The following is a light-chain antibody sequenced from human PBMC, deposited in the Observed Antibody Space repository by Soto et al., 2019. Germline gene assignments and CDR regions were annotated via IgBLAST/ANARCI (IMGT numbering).Light chain of an antibody. Sequence: DIQMTQSPDSVSASVGDSITITCRASQPISSWVVWYQQKPGQAPKLLIYAASRLQGGVPLRFSGSGSGTDFTLTINTLQPEDFATYYWQQANSFPLTFGGGTRVEVK. CDR2: AAS. CDR3: QQANSFPLT. V-gene: IGKV1D-12*01. CDR1: QPISSW. J-gene: IGKJ4*01.